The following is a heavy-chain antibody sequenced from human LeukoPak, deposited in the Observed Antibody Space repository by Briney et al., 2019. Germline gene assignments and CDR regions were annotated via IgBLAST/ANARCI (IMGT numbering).Heavy chain of an antibody. CDR3: ARVSFMELDPTGWLDP. D-gene: IGHD1-1*01. J-gene: IGHJ5*02. CDR1: GGSISSFY. Sequence: SESLSLTCTVAGGSISSFYWSWIRQPAGKGMGWIGRIYTSGTTNYHPSLRRGFTMSVATPKEQFTLKLACVAAAAPPVYTCARVSFMELDPTGWLDPWGQRTLVTVSS. CDR2: IYTSGTT. V-gene: IGHV4-4*07.